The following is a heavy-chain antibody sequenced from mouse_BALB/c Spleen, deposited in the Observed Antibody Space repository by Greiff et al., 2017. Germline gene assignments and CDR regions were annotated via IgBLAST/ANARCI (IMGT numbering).Heavy chain of an antibody. J-gene: IGHJ4*01. D-gene: IGHD2-2*01. CDR3: VLYGYEGAMDY. V-gene: IGHV14-1*02. CDR1: GFNIKDYY. CDR2: IDPENGNT. Sequence: DVKLQESGAELVRPGALVKLSCKASGFNIKDYYMHWVKQRPEQGLEWIGWIDPENGNTIYDPKFQGKASITADTSSNTAYLQLSSLTSEDTAVYYCVLYGYEGAMDYWGQGTSVTVSS.